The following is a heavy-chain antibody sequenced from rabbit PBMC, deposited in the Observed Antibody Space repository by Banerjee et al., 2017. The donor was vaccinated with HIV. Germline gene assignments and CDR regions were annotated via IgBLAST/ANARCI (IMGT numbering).Heavy chain of an antibody. CDR2: IYAGSGTT. CDR3: VSYDDYGDRNL. Sequence: QEQLVESGGDLVKPGASLTLTCKASGLDFSSSYWICWVRQAPGKGLEWIACIYAGSGTTYYASWAKGRFTISKPSSTTVTLQMTSLTAADTATYFCVSYDDYGDRNLWGPGTLVTVS. CDR1: GLDFSSSYW. D-gene: IGHD2-1*01. J-gene: IGHJ4*01. V-gene: IGHV1S45*01.